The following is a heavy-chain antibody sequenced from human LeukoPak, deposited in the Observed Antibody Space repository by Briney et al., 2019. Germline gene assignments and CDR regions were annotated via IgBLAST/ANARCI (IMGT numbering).Heavy chain of an antibody. CDR2: IKSKIDGGAT. CDR3: TTGGSVIVAGTRAFDI. D-gene: IGHD5-12*01. Sequence: GGSLRVSCAASGFRFSYTWMNWVRQDPGKGLEWVGRIKSKIDGGATDYAAPVQGRFTISRDDSQATLYLQMNSLKTEDTAVYYCTTGGSVIVAGTRAFDIWGQGTMVTVSS. J-gene: IGHJ3*02. CDR1: GFRFSYTW. V-gene: IGHV3-15*07.